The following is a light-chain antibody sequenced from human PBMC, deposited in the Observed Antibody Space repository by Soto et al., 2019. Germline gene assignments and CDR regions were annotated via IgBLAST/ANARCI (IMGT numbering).Light chain of an antibody. CDR3: QQRSDWPPWT. J-gene: IGKJ3*01. CDR1: QSVSSY. CDR2: NAS. V-gene: IGKV3-11*01. Sequence: EIVLTQSPATLSLSPGERATLSCRASQSVSSYLAWYQQKPGQAPRLLIYNASNRATGIPARFSGCGSGTDFTLTISSLDPEDFAVYYCQQRSDWPPWTFGPGTKVDIK.